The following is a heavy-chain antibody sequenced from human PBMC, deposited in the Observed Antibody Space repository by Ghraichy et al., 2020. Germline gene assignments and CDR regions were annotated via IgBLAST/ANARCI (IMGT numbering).Heavy chain of an antibody. V-gene: IGHV4-4*07. Sequence: SETLSLTCTVSGGSISSYYWSWIRQPAGKGLEWIGRIYTSGSTNYNPSLKSRVTMSVDTSKNQFSLKLSSVTAADTAVYYCARVATSGYCSSTSCDVRYYYGMDVWGQGTTVTVSS. D-gene: IGHD2-2*01. CDR2: IYTSGST. CDR3: ARVATSGYCSSTSCDVRYYYGMDV. J-gene: IGHJ6*02. CDR1: GGSISSYY.